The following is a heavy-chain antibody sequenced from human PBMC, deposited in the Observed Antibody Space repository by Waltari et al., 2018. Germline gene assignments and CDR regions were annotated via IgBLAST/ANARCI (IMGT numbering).Heavy chain of an antibody. Sequence: EVERVESGGGLIQRGGSLRLSCAASGIIVSGNYMSWVRQAPGKGLEWVSIIYSGGRTEYAPSVEGRFIISRDNSKNTLYLQMNSLRPNDTAVYYCTRDDRRGQGHDAFDIWGQGTMV. CDR1: GIIVSGNY. CDR3: TRDDRRGQGHDAFDI. J-gene: IGHJ3*02. CDR2: IYSGGRT. V-gene: IGHV3-53*01.